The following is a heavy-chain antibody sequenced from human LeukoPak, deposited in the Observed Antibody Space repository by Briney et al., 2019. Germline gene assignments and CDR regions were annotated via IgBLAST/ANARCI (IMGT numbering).Heavy chain of an antibody. CDR3: ARSRGVIRGINILAH. D-gene: IGHD3-10*01. V-gene: IGHV1-8*01. J-gene: IGHJ4*02. CDR2: MNSKAGNT. CDR1: GYSFSDYD. Sequence: ASVKVSCKTSGYSFSDYDIYWVRQASGLRLEWMGWMNSKAGNTDYGQKFQGRVTLTRDTSTGTAYMELSRLRSEDTAVYYCARSRGVIRGINILAHWGQGTLVTVSS.